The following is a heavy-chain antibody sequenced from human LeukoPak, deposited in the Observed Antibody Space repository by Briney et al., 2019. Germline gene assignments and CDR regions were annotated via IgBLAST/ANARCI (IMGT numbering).Heavy chain of an antibody. CDR2: IYYSGST. J-gene: IGHJ4*02. Sequence: SETLSLTCTVSGGSISSSSYYWGWIRQPPGKGLEWIGSIYYSGSTYYNPSLKSRVTISVDTSKNQFSLKLSSVTAADTAVYYCARHEAFDVQMVYAIFFDYWGQGTLVTVSS. D-gene: IGHD2-8*01. CDR1: GGSISSSSYY. CDR3: ARHEAFDVQMVYAIFFDY. V-gene: IGHV4-39*01.